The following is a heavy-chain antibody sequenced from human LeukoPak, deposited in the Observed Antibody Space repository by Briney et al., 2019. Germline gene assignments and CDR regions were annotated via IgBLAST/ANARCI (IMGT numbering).Heavy chain of an antibody. J-gene: IGHJ4*02. D-gene: IGHD6-13*01. CDR1: GFTFSSYS. Sequence: GGSLRLSCAASGFTFSSYSMNWVRQAPGKGLEWVSYISSSSSTIYYADSVKGRFTISRDNAKNSLYLQMNSLRAEDTAVYYCARDRPYSSSWQLYFDYWGQGTLVTVSS. V-gene: IGHV3-48*04. CDR3: ARDRPYSSSWQLYFDY. CDR2: ISSSSSTI.